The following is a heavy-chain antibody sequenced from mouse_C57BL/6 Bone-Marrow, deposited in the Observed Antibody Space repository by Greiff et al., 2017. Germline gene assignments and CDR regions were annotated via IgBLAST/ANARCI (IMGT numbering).Heavy chain of an antibody. J-gene: IGHJ4*01. CDR1: GFTFSDFY. D-gene: IGHD2-3*01. CDR3: ARDAFFSRWASYAMDY. Sequence: EVQRVESGGGLVQSGRSLRLSCATSGFTFSDFYMEWVRQAPGKGLEWIAASRNKANDYTTEYSASVKGRFIVSRDTSQSILYLQMNALRAEDTAIYYCARDAFFSRWASYAMDYWGQGTSVTVSS. CDR2: SRNKANDYTT. V-gene: IGHV7-1*01.